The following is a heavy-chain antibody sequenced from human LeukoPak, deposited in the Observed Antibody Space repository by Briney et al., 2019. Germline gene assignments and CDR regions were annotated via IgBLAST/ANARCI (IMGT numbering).Heavy chain of an antibody. D-gene: IGHD6-19*01. Sequence: SETLSLTCTVSGGSISSYYWSWIRQPPVKGLEWIGYIYYSGSTNYNPSLKSRVTISVDTSKNQFSLKLSSVTAADTAVYYCARQSTVAGTGYWGQGTLVTVSS. CDR2: IYYSGST. CDR1: GGSISSYY. CDR3: ARQSTVAGTGY. V-gene: IGHV4-59*08. J-gene: IGHJ4*02.